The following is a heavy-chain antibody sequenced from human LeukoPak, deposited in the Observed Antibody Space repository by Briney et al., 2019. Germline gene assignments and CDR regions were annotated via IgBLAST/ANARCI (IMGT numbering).Heavy chain of an antibody. Sequence: GASVKVSCKASGYTFTSYYMHWVRQAPGQGLEWMGIINPSGGSTSYAQKFQGRVTMTRDMSTSTAYMELSSLRSEDTAVYYCARVRWGMVRGVIIHNWFDPWGQGTLVTVSS. V-gene: IGHV1-46*01. CDR1: GYTFTSYY. J-gene: IGHJ5*02. CDR2: INPSGGST. D-gene: IGHD3-10*01. CDR3: ARVRWGMVRGVIIHNWFDP.